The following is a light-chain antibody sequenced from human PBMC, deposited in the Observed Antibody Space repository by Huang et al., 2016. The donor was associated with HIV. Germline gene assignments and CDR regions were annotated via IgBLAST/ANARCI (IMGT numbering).Light chain of an antibody. J-gene: IGKJ2*01. V-gene: IGKV2-28*01. Sequence: DIVMTQSPLSLPVTPGEPASVSCRSSQSLLNSHGNNYLDWYLQKPGQSPQLLLYLGSTRASGVPDRFSGSGSGTDFTLKISRVEAEDVGVYYCMQALQSPYTFGQGTKLEIK. CDR3: MQALQSPYT. CDR1: QSLLNSHGNNY. CDR2: LGS.